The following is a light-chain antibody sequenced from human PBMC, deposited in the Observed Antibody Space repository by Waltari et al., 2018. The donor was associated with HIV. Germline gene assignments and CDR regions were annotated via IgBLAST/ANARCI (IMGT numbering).Light chain of an antibody. V-gene: IGKV3-11*01. Sequence: EFVLTQSPATLSLSPGERATLPCSPSQSVSDYLAWYQQKPGHAPRLLIYDAANRATGIPARCSSSRAGTEFTPTISSLVPEEFAVYYCRQRTSRWPCTFGQGTKVEVK. CDR2: DAA. CDR1: QSVSDY. CDR3: RQRTSRWPCT. J-gene: IGKJ1*01.